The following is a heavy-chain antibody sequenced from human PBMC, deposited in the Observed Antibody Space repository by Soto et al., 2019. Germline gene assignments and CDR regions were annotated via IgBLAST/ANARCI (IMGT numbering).Heavy chain of an antibody. CDR3: ARESYGDFAFDY. Sequence: SETLSLTCTVSVGSISSGDYYWSWIRQPPGKGLEWIGYIYYSGSTYYNPSLKSRVTISVDTSKNQFSLKLSSVTAADTAVYYCARESYGDFAFDYWGQGTLVTVSS. V-gene: IGHV4-30-4*02. CDR2: IYYSGST. D-gene: IGHD4-17*01. CDR1: VGSISSGDYY. J-gene: IGHJ4*02.